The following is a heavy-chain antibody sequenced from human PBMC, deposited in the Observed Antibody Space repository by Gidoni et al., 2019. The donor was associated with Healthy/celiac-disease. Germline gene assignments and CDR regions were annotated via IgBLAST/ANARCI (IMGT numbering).Heavy chain of an antibody. V-gene: IGHV3-30*18. CDR1: GFTFSSYG. CDR2: ISYDGSNK. Sequence: QVQLVESGGGVVQPGRSLRLSCAASGFTFSSYGMHWVRQAPGKGLEWVAVISYDGSNKYYADSVKGRFTISRDNSKNTLYLQMNSLRAEDTAVYYCAKEEQWLVPDAFDIWGQGTMVTVSS. J-gene: IGHJ3*02. D-gene: IGHD6-19*01. CDR3: AKEEQWLVPDAFDI.